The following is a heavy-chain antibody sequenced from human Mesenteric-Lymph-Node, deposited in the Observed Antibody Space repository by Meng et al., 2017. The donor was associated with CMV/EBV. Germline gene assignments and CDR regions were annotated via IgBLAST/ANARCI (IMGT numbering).Heavy chain of an antibody. CDR3: ARDRNYIFDF. J-gene: IGHJ4*02. D-gene: IGHD1-7*01. CDR2: INHDGAIT. CDR1: GFPFGSDV. V-gene: IGHV3-74*03. Sequence: GGSLRLSCAASGFPFGSDVMHWVRQAPGKGLVWVARINHDGAITTYVDSVQGRFTVSRDNAKSTLYLQMNSLRAEDTAVYYCARDRNYIFDFWGRGTLVTVSS.